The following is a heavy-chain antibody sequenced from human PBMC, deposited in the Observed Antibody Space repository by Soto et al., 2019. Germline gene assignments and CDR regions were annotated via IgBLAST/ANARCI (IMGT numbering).Heavy chain of an antibody. V-gene: IGHV3-23*01. J-gene: IGHJ5*02. CDR2: ISGSGGST. D-gene: IGHD3-22*01. Sequence: EVQLLESGGGLVQPGGSLRLSCAASGFTFSSYAMSWVRQAPGKGLEWVSAISGSGGSTYYADSVKGRFTISRDNSKNXLFLQMTSLRAEDTAVYYCATGITMVVGGYNWFAPWGQGTLVTVSS. CDR3: ATGITMVVGGYNWFAP. CDR1: GFTFSSYA.